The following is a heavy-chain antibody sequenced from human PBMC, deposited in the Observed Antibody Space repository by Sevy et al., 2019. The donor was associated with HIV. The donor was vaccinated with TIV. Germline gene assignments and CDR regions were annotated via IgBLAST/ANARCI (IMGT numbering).Heavy chain of an antibody. CDR1: GGSISNNY. D-gene: IGHD4-4*01. V-gene: IGHV4-4*07. CDR3: AGRPYSNYYFDY. Sequence: SETLSLTCTVSGGSISNNYWSWIRQPAGKGLEWIGRIYSSGSTTYNPSLQSRVTMSVDTSKKQFSLKLSSVTAADTAVYYCAGRPYSNYYFDYWGQGTLVTVSS. CDR2: IYSSGST. J-gene: IGHJ4*02.